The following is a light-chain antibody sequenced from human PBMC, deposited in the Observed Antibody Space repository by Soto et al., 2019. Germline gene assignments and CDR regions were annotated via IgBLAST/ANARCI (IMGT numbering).Light chain of an antibody. CDR3: QSYDSTLSARYG. V-gene: IGLV1-40*01. CDR1: SSNIGADYD. J-gene: IGLJ1*01. Sequence: QSVLTQPPSVSGAPGQRVTISCTGSSSNIGADYDVHWYQQRPGTAPKLLIFGNINRPSGVPDRFSGSKSGTSASLAITGLHAEDEGDYYCQSYDSTLSARYGFGTGTKLTFL. CDR2: GNI.